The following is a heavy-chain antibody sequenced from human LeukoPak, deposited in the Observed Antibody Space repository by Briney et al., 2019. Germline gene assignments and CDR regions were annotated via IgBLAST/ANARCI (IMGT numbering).Heavy chain of an antibody. J-gene: IGHJ4*02. D-gene: IGHD6-19*01. V-gene: IGHV3-23*01. CDR2: ISGSGGST. CDR3: AKDPXXSSGXXLDY. Sequence: GGSLRLSCAASGFTFSSYAMSWVRQAPGKGLEWVSAISGSGGSTYYADSVKGRFTISRDNSKNTLNLQMNSLRAEDTAVYYCAKDPXXSSGXXLDYWGQGTLVTVSS. CDR1: GFTFSSYA.